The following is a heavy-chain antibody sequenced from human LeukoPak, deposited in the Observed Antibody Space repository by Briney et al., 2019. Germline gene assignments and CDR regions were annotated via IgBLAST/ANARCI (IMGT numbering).Heavy chain of an antibody. CDR3: ASMPGSGSYYDPQNWFDP. J-gene: IGHJ5*02. CDR2: IYYSGST. CDR1: GGSVSSGSYY. Sequence: SETLSLTCTVSGGSVSSGSYYWSWTRQPPGKGLEWIGYIYYSGSTNYNPSLKSRVTISVDTSKNQFSLKLSSVTAADTAVYYCASMPGSGSYYDPQNWFDPWGQGTLVTVSS. V-gene: IGHV4-61*01. D-gene: IGHD3-10*01.